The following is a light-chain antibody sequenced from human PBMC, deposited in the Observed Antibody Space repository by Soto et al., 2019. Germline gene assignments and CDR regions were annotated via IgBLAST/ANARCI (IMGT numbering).Light chain of an antibody. CDR2: GAS. Sequence: ESVLTQSPGTLSLSPGERAALSCRASQSVSNNYLAWYQQKPGQAPRLLIYGASNRATGIPDRFSGSGSGTDFTLTISRLEPEDFAVYYCLQYCSSGTFGQGGKVDVK. V-gene: IGKV3-20*01. CDR3: LQYCSSGT. J-gene: IGKJ1*01. CDR1: QSVSNNY.